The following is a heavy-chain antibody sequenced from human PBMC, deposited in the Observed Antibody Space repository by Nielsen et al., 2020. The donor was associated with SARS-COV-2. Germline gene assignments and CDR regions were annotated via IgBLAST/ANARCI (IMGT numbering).Heavy chain of an antibody. D-gene: IGHD5-24*01. CDR3: ARDHGYNYAYGHYYYGMDV. Sequence: SETLSLTCTVSGGSISSYYWSWIRQPPGKGLEWIGYISNTASTNYNPSLQSRVTISVDTSKNQFSLKLSSVTAADTAVYYCARDHGYNYAYGHYYYGMDVWGQGTTVTVSS. CDR2: ISNTAST. V-gene: IGHV4-59*01. J-gene: IGHJ6*02. CDR1: GGSISSYY.